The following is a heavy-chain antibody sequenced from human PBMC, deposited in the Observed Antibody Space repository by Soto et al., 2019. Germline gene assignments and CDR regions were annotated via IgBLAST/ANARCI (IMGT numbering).Heavy chain of an antibody. CDR1: GDSVSSNTAF. V-gene: IGHV6-1*01. J-gene: IGHJ5*02. D-gene: IGHD5-12*01. CDR3: AKGDNLGPKTGYAFDP. CDR2: TYFRSKWYN. Sequence: SQTLSLTCAISGDSVSSNTAFWNWIRQSPSRGLEWLGRTYFRSKWYNDYAVSVKSRIIINPDTSNNQFSLQLNSVTPEDTAVYFCAKGDNLGPKTGYAFDPWGQGIMVTSPQ.